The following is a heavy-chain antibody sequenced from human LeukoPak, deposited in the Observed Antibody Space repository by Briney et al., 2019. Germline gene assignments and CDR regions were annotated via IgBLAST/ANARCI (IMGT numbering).Heavy chain of an antibody. V-gene: IGHV4-39*01. D-gene: IGHD2-2*01. CDR1: GGSISSSGYY. CDR3: ARHEYPLDY. J-gene: IGHJ4*02. Sequence: SETLSLTCTVSGGSISSSGYYWGWIRQPPGKGLEWIGSIYYSGSTYYNPSLKSRVTISVHTSKNQFSLKLTSVTAADTAVYYCARHEYPLDYWGQGTLVTVSS. CDR2: IYYSGST.